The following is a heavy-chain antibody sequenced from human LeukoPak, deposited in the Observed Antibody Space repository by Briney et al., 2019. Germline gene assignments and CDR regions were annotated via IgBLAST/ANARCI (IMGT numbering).Heavy chain of an antibody. CDR3: ARVGYYDFWSASGAFDI. D-gene: IGHD3-3*01. CDR1: GGSISSHY. J-gene: IGHJ3*02. Sequence: PSETLSLTCTVSGGSISSHYWSWIRQPPGKGLEWIGYIYYSGSTNYNPSLKSRVTISVDTSKNQFSLKLSSVTAAGTAVYYCARVGYYDFWSASGAFDIWGQGTMVTVSS. V-gene: IGHV4-59*11. CDR2: IYYSGST.